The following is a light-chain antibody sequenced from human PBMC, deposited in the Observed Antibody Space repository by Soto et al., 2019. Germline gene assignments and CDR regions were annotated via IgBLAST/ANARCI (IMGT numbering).Light chain of an antibody. V-gene: IGLV1-47*01. Sequence: QSVLTQPPSASGTPGQRVTISCSGSSSNVGTNHVNWYQQLPGTAPKLLIYRNDQRPAGVPDRFSGSKSGTSASLAITGLRPEDEADYYCAAWDDSLSGPVFGGGTKLTVL. CDR1: SSNVGTNH. CDR2: RND. J-gene: IGLJ2*01. CDR3: AAWDDSLSGPV.